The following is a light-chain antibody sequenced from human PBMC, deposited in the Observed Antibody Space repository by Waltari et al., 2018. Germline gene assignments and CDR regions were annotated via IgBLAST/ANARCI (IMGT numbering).Light chain of an antibody. Sequence: QSALTQPASVSGSPGQSITISCTGTRSDVGYHSVSWYQQFPGKAPKLVIYDVSHRPSGVSNRFSGSKSGNTASLTISGLQAEDEADYLCSSYITSSTLFGGGTKLTVL. CDR2: DVS. J-gene: IGLJ2*01. CDR1: RSDVGYHS. V-gene: IGLV2-14*01. CDR3: SSYITSSTL.